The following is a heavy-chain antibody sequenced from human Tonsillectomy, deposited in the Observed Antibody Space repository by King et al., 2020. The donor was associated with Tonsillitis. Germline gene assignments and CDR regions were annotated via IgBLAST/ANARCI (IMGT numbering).Heavy chain of an antibody. J-gene: IGHJ4*02. Sequence: QLQESGPGLVKPSETLSLTCAVSGGSMSSSRYFWGWIRQPPGKGLEWIGGTYHSGSTSYNPSLKSRVTISVDTSKNQFALQLTSVTAADTAVYYCARRLVDIVATISGGSYYFDYWGQGTRVTVSS. CDR3: ARRLVDIVATISGGSYYFDY. CDR1: GGSMSSSRYF. CDR2: TYHSGST. V-gene: IGHV4-39*01. D-gene: IGHD5-12*01.